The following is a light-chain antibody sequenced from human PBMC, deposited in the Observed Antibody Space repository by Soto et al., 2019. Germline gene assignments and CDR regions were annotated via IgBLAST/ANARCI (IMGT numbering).Light chain of an antibody. Sequence: EIMLTQSPGTLSLSPGERATLSCRASQSVGTDLAWYQQKPGQAPRLLIYDAFNRATGIPARFSGSGSGTDFTLTISSLEPEDFAVYYCQQRSHGPFIFTFGPGTKVDFK. CDR2: DAF. J-gene: IGKJ3*01. V-gene: IGKV3-11*01. CDR1: QSVGTD. CDR3: QQRSHGPFIFT.